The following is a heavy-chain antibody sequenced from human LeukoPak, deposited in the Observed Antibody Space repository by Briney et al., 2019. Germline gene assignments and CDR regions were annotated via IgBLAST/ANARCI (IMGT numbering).Heavy chain of an antibody. CDR2: ISAYNGNT. V-gene: IGHV1-18*01. CDR3: ARGDKPRITIFGVVRVPPRFYY. CDR1: GYTFTSYG. D-gene: IGHD3-3*01. Sequence: ASVKVSCKASGYTFTSYGISWVRQAPGQGLEWMGWISAYNGNTNYAQKLQGRVTMATDTSTSTAYMELRSLRSDDTAVYYCARGDKPRITIFGVVRVPPRFYYWGQGTLVTVSS. J-gene: IGHJ4*02.